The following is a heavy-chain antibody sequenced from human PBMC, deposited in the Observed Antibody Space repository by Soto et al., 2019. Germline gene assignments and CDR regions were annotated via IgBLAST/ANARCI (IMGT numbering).Heavy chain of an antibody. CDR3: ASAPVSNYYDSSGYLNWFDP. V-gene: IGHV1-69*13. J-gene: IGHJ5*02. CDR2: IIPIFGTA. D-gene: IGHD3-22*01. Sequence: SVKGSCNASGGTFSSYAISWVRQAPGQGLEWMGGIIPIFGTANYAQKFQGRVTITVDESTSTAYMELSSLRSEDTAVYYCASAPVSNYYDSSGYLNWFDPRGQGTLVTVSS. CDR1: GGTFSSYA.